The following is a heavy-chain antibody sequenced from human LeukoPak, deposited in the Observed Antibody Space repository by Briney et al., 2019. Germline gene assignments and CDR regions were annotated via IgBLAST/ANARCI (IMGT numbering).Heavy chain of an antibody. V-gene: IGHV3-23*01. CDR1: GFTFNSYA. D-gene: IGHD3-10*01. Sequence: GGSLRLSCTASGFTFNSYAMNWVRQAPGKGLEWVSTIRGSGGSTYTADSVKGRFTISRDNSKNTLYLQMNSLRAEDTAVYYCAATMVRGVNHYYFDYWGQGTLVTVSS. CDR2: IRGSGGST. CDR3: AATMVRGVNHYYFDY. J-gene: IGHJ4*02.